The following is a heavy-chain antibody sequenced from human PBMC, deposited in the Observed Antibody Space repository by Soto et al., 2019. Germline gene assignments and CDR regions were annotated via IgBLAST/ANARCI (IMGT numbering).Heavy chain of an antibody. Sequence: PSETLSLTCAVYGGSFSGYYWSWIRQSPGKGLEWIGEINHTGSTNYNPSLKSRATISVDTSKNQFSLKLNSVTAADTAVYYCAKDVDIVVVPAAMRSYWGQGTLVTVSS. CDR1: GGSFSGYY. V-gene: IGHV4-34*01. CDR3: AKDVDIVVVPAAMRSY. J-gene: IGHJ4*02. D-gene: IGHD2-2*01. CDR2: INHTGST.